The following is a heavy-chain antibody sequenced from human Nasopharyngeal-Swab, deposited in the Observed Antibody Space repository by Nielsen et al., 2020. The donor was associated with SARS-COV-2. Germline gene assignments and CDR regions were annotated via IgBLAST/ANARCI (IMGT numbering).Heavy chain of an antibody. D-gene: IGHD2-15*01. CDR2: IDPSDSYT. J-gene: IGHJ2*01. Sequence: GESLKISCKGSGYSFTSYWISWVRQMPGKGLEWMGRIDPSDSYTNYSPSFQGHVTISADKSISTAYLQWSSLKASDTAMYYCARSRSGYCSGGSCYRGWYFDLWGRGTLVTVSS. V-gene: IGHV5-10-1*01. CDR3: ARSRSGYCSGGSCYRGWYFDL. CDR1: GYSFTSYW.